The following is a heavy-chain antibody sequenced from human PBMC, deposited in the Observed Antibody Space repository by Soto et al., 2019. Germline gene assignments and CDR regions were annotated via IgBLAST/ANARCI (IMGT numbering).Heavy chain of an antibody. D-gene: IGHD3-3*02. CDR3: ARGPF. Sequence: EVQMVASGGGVVQPGGSLRLSCAASGFTFSDQWMSWVRQAPGKGLEWVANINPDGSAKSHVDSVEGRFTISRDNAKNSLYLQMNTLRVEATAVYYCARGPFGGQGTLVTVSS. V-gene: IGHV3-7*01. CDR1: GFTFSDQW. J-gene: IGHJ4*02. CDR2: INPDGSAK.